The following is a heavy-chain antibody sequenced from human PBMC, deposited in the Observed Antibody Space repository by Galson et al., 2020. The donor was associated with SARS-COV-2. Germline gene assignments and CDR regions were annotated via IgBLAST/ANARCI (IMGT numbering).Heavy chain of an antibody. V-gene: IGHV3-48*02. CDR3: ATEAHDY. Sequence: TGGSLRLSCAASGFPFSSYSMNWVRQAPGKGLEWVSYITRGSDTKYYADSVKGRFTVSRDNAKNSVYLHMNNLRDADTAVYYCATEAHDYWGHGTLVTVSS. J-gene: IGHJ4*01. CDR2: ITRGSDTK. CDR1: GFPFSSYS.